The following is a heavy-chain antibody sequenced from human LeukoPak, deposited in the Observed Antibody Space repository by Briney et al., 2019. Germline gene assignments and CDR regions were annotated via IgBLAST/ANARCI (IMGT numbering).Heavy chain of an antibody. D-gene: IGHD2-15*01. V-gene: IGHV4-59*01. CDR1: GASTSTSY. CDR2: IHYSGDI. J-gene: IGHJ4*02. CDR3: ARVGCSGGSCYPDY. Sequence: PSETLSLTCTVSGASTSTSYWYWIRQPPGKGLEWIGYIHYSGDINYNPSLKSRVTISAYTSKNRLSLKLSSVTAADTAVYYCARVGCSGGSCYPDYWGQGTLVTVSS.